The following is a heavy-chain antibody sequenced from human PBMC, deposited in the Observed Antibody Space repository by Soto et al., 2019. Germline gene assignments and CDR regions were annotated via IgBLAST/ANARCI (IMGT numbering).Heavy chain of an antibody. J-gene: IGHJ4*02. V-gene: IGHV1-8*01. CDR1: GYTLTELS. Sequence: ASVKVSCKVSGYTLTELSMHWVRQAPGQGLEWMGWMNPSTGKAGYAQRFQGRVTMTRDNSISTAYLELSGLRSDDTAVYYCARRKERSGPNYFDYWGQGTLVTVS. CDR2: MNPSTGKA. D-gene: IGHD6-25*01. CDR3: ARRKERSGPNYFDY.